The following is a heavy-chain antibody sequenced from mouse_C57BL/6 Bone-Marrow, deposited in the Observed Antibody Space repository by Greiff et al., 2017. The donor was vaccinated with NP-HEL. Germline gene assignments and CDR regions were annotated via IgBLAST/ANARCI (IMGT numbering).Heavy chain of an antibody. J-gene: IGHJ1*03. Sequence: EVQLQQSGPELVKPGASVKIPCKASGYTFTDYNMDWVKQSHGKSLEWIGDINPNNGGTIYNQKFKGKATLTVDKSSSTAYMELRSLTSEDTAVYYCARSDYYGLYWYFDVWGTGTTVTVSS. V-gene: IGHV1-18*01. D-gene: IGHD1-2*01. CDR3: ARSDYYGLYWYFDV. CDR2: INPNNGGT. CDR1: GYTFTDYN.